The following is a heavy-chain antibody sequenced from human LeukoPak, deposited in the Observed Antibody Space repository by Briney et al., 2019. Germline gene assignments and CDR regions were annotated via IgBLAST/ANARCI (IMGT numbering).Heavy chain of an antibody. D-gene: IGHD3-22*01. CDR2: FDPEDGET. Sequence: GASVKVSCKVSGYTLTELSMHWVRQAPGKGLEWMGGFDPEDGETIYAQKFQGRVTMTTDTSTSTAYMELRSLRSDDTAVYYCARDFPGYYYDSSGYPDYWGQGTLVTVSS. J-gene: IGHJ4*02. CDR1: GYTLTELS. V-gene: IGHV1-24*01. CDR3: ARDFPGYYYDSSGYPDY.